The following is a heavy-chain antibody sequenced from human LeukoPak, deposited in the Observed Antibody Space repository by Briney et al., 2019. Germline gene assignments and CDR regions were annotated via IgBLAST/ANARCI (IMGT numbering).Heavy chain of an antibody. Sequence: GGSLRLSCAASGFTFSSYDMNWVRQAPGKGLEWVSYISTSGSTIYNANSVKGRFTISRDNAKNSLYLQMNSLRVEDTAVYYCATDQRYAFDYWGQGILVTVSS. CDR1: GFTFSSYD. D-gene: IGHD3-9*01. CDR2: ISTSGSTI. V-gene: IGHV3-48*03. CDR3: ATDQRYAFDY. J-gene: IGHJ4*02.